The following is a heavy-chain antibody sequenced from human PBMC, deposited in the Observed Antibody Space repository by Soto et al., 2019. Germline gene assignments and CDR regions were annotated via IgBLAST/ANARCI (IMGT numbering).Heavy chain of an antibody. V-gene: IGHV4-34*01. CDR3: ARARKLMITFGGVPYMDV. J-gene: IGHJ6*03. D-gene: IGHD3-16*01. CDR2: INHSGST. CDR1: GFG. Sequence: GFGWPRIRKKKKKGLEWIGEINHSGSTNYNPSLKSRVTISVDTSKNQFSLKLSSVTAADTAVYYCARARKLMITFGGVPYMDVWGKGSPVTV.